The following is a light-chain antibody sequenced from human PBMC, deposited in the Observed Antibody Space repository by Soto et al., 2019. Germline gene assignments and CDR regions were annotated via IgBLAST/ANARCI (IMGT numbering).Light chain of an antibody. J-gene: IGLJ1*01. CDR3: QSFDNGLLAYV. CDR1: SSNIGAADA. Sequence: QSVLTQPPSVSGAPGQRVTISCTGSSSNIGAADAVHWYQHIPGTAPQLLIYADNSRPSGVPGRFSASKSGTSASLAITGLQAEDEADYYCQSFDNGLLAYVFGTGTKVTVL. CDR2: ADN. V-gene: IGLV1-40*01.